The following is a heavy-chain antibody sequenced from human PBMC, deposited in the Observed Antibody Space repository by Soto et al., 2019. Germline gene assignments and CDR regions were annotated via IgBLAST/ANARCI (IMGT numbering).Heavy chain of an antibody. Sequence: ASVKVSCKVSGYTLTELSMHWVRQAPGKGLEWMGGFDPEDGETTYAQKFQGRVTMTEDTSTDTAYMELSSLRSEDTAVYYCATPAIVGATGGAFDIWGQGTMVTVSS. CDR2: FDPEDGET. D-gene: IGHD1-26*01. J-gene: IGHJ3*02. CDR1: GYTLTELS. CDR3: ATPAIVGATGGAFDI. V-gene: IGHV1-24*01.